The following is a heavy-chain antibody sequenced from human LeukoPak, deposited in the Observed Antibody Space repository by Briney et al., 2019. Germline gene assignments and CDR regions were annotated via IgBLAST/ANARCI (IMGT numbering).Heavy chain of an antibody. V-gene: IGHV3-23*01. CDR3: AKSSGYSRDAFDI. D-gene: IGHD3-22*01. CDR1: GFTFSSYA. Sequence: GGSLRLSCAASGFTFSSYAMSWVRRAPGKGLEWVSGISGDGGNTYYADSVKGRFTISRDNSKNTLYLQMNSLRAEDTAVYYCAKSSGYSRDAFDIWGQGTMVTVSS. J-gene: IGHJ3*02. CDR2: ISGDGGNT.